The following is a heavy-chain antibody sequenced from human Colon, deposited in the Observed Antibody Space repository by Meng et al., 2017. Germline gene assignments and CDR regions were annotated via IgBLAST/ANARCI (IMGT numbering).Heavy chain of an antibody. Sequence: QVQLQESGPRVVKPSHTLSLTCPITGCSINSADYYWNWIRQSPGKGLEWLGYIHSSGNTYYTPSLKSRLTMSLDTSKNQFSLRLTSVTAADTAVYYCARNPVIPDARTFDFWGQGALVTISS. J-gene: IGHJ4*02. CDR2: IHSSGNT. CDR3: ARNPVIPDARTFDF. D-gene: IGHD2-2*01. CDR1: GCSINSADYY. V-gene: IGHV4-30-4*01.